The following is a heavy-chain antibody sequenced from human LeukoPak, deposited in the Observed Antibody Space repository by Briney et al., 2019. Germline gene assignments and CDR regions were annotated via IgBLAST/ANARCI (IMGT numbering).Heavy chain of an antibody. D-gene: IGHD4-17*01. CDR1: GGSFSGYY. CDR3: ARLYGDALYYYYYMDV. Sequence: PSETLSLTCAVYGGSFSGYYWSWIRQPPGKGLEWIGEINHSGSTNYNPSLKSRVTISVDTSKNQFSLKLSSVTAADTAVYYCARLYGDALYYYYYMDVWGKGTTVTVSS. CDR2: INHSGST. V-gene: IGHV4-34*01. J-gene: IGHJ6*03.